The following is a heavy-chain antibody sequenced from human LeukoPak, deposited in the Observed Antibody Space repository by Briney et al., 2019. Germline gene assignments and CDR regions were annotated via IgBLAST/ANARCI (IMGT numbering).Heavy chain of an antibody. Sequence: ASVKVSCKVSGDSLTELSTHWVRQAPGKGLGWMGGFDPEDGEAIYAQKFQGRVTMTEDTSTDTAYMEMNSLRSEDTAVYYCAAGGPWDLLRYWGQGTLVTVSS. V-gene: IGHV1-24*01. CDR1: GDSLTELS. J-gene: IGHJ4*02. CDR3: AAGGPWDLLRY. CDR2: FDPEDGEA. D-gene: IGHD1-26*01.